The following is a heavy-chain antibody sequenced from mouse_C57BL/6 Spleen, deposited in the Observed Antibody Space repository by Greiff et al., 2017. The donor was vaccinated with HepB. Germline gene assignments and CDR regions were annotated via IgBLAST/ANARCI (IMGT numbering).Heavy chain of an antibody. J-gene: IGHJ1*03. Sequence: EVKLMESGGGLVKPGGSLKLSCAASGFTFSSYAMSWVRQTPEKRLEWVATISDGGSYTYYPDNVKGRFTISRDNAKNNLYLQMSHLKSEDTAMYYCARALCGYGSLRYFDVWGTGTTVTVSS. CDR3: ARALCGYGSLRYFDV. D-gene: IGHD1-1*01. V-gene: IGHV5-4*03. CDR1: GFTFSSYA. CDR2: ISDGGSYT.